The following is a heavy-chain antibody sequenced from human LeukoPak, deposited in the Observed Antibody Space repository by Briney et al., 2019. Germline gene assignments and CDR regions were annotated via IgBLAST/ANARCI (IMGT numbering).Heavy chain of an antibody. J-gene: IGHJ4*02. CDR3: ATYRQVLLPFES. CDR1: GLTFSSHE. CDR2: IFPSGGEI. D-gene: IGHD2-8*02. V-gene: IGHV3-23*01. Sequence: GGSLRLSCAASGLTFSSHEMNWVRQAPGKGLEWVSSIFPSGGEIHYADSVRGRFTISRDNSKSTLSLQMNSLRDEDTAIYYCATYRQVLLPFESWGQGTLVTVSS.